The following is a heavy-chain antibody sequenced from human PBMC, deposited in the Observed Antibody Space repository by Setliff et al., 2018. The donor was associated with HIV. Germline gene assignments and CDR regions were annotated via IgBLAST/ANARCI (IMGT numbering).Heavy chain of an antibody. CDR3: ARDNYYGSGSYFPRDY. CDR1: GYDFSSYY. D-gene: IGHD3-10*01. CDR2: ISAYNGNT. J-gene: IGHJ4*02. V-gene: IGHV1-18*01. Sequence: GASVKVSCKASGYDFSSYYMHWVRQVPGQGLEWMGWISAYNGNTNYAQKLQGRVTMTTDTSTSTAYMELRSLRSDDTAVYYCARDNYYGSGSYFPRDYWGQGTLVTVSS.